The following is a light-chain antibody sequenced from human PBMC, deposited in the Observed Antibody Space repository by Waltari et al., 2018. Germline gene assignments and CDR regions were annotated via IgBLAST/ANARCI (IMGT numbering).Light chain of an antibody. CDR3: SSYTSSGTLRI. Sequence: QSVLTQPASVSGSPGQSITISCTGTNSHVGGYNYVSWYQQYPGKAPRMTCYVATKRPRGVSNRISGSMSGTTAFLTISVLQTEVEADYYCSSYTSSGTLRIFGGGTKVTAL. CDR2: VAT. V-gene: IGLV2-14*01. J-gene: IGLJ2*01. CDR1: NSHVGGYNY.